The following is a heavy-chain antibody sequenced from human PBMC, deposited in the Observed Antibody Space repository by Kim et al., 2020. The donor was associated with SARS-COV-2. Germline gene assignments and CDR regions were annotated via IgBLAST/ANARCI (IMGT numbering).Heavy chain of an antibody. CDR3: ARVGTLWFGELLDFPDY. D-gene: IGHD3-10*01. CDR2: INAGNGNT. Sequence: ASVKVSCKASGYTFTSYAMHWVRQAPGQRLEWMGWINAGNGNTKYSQKFQGRVTITRDTSASTAYMELSSLRSEDTAVYYCARVGTLWFGELLDFPDYWGQGTLVTVSS. CDR1: GYTFTSYA. J-gene: IGHJ4*02. V-gene: IGHV1-3*01.